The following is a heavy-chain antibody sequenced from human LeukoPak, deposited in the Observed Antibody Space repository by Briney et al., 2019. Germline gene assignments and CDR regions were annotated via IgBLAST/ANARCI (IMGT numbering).Heavy chain of an antibody. D-gene: IGHD3-3*01. J-gene: IGHJ6*03. CDR2: ISAYNGNT. Sequence: ASVTVSFKSSGYTFTSYGISWVRQAPGQGLEWMGWISAYNGNTNYSQKLQGRVTMTTDTSTSTAYMELRSLRADDTAVYYCARDRPFTNYYYMDVWGKGTTVTVSS. CDR1: GYTFTSYG. V-gene: IGHV1-18*01. CDR3: ARDRPFTNYYYMDV.